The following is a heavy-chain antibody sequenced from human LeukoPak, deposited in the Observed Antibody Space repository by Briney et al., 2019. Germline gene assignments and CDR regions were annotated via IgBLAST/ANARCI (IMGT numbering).Heavy chain of an antibody. CDR1: GYSISSGYY. Sequence: SETLSLTCTVSGYSISSGYYWGWIRQPPGKGLEWIGSIYHSGSTYYNPSLKSRVTISVDTSKNQFSLKLSSVNDADTAVYYCAKEGGSGRSFDWYFDLWGRGTLVTVSS. V-gene: IGHV4-38-2*02. CDR2: IYHSGST. D-gene: IGHD3-10*01. CDR3: AKEGGSGRSFDWYFDL. J-gene: IGHJ2*01.